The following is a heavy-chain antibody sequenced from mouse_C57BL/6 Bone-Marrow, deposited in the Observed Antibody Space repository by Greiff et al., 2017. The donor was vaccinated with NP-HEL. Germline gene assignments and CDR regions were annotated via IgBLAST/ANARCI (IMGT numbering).Heavy chain of an antibody. CDR3: AREGTVLFAY. CDR1: GFTFSSYA. Sequence: EVKVVESGGGLVKPGGSLKLSCSASGFTFSSYAMSWVRQTPEKRLEWVATISDGGSYTYYPDNVKGRFTISRDNAKNNLYLQMSHLKSEDTAMYYCAREGTVLFAYWGQGTLVTVSA. J-gene: IGHJ3*01. V-gene: IGHV5-4*01. CDR2: ISDGGSYT. D-gene: IGHD4-1*01.